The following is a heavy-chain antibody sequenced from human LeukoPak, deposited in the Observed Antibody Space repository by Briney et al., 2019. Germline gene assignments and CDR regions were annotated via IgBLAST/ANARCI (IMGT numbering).Heavy chain of an antibody. D-gene: IGHD3-22*01. CDR2: ISGSGGST. V-gene: IGHV3-23*01. CDR3: AKAARLSYDSSGYYSSFDY. Sequence: PGGSLRLSCAASGFTFSSYAMSWVRQAPGKELEWVSAISGSGGSTYYADSVKGRFTISRDNSKNTLYLQMNSLRAEDTAVYYCAKAARLSYDSSGYYSSFDYWGQGTLVTVSS. CDR1: GFTFSSYA. J-gene: IGHJ4*02.